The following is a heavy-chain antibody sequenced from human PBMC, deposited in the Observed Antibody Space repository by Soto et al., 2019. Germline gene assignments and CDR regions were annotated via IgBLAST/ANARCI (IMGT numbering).Heavy chain of an antibody. V-gene: IGHV1-69*13. CDR1: GGTFSSYA. D-gene: IGHD6-6*01. Sequence: ASVKVSCKASGGTFSSYAISWVRQAPGQGLEWMGGIIPIFGTANYAQKFQGRVTITADESTSTAYMELSSLRSEDTAVYYCARVARGGMDVWGQGTTVTVSS. CDR3: ARVARGGMDV. CDR2: IIPIFGTA. J-gene: IGHJ6*02.